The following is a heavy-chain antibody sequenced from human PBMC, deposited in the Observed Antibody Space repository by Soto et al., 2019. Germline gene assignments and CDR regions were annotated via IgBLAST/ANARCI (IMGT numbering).Heavy chain of an antibody. Sequence: GRSLRLSCAPSGFTLSGYGMHWVRQAPGKGLEWVAIMWSDGSNKFYADSVKGRFTISRDVSKKTLFLQMNSLRAEDTAVYYGARNYGAGSYGDIDCYCMDVWGHGTTVTVS. V-gene: IGHV3-33*01. J-gene: IGHJ6*02. D-gene: IGHD3-10*01. CDR2: MWSDGSNK. CDR3: ARNYGAGSYGDIDCYCMDV. CDR1: GFTLSGYG.